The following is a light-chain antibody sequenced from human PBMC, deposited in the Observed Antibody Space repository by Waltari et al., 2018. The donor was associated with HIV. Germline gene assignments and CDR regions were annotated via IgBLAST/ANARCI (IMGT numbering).Light chain of an antibody. J-gene: IGLJ2*01. CDR1: SSNIVTNY. CDR3: AAWDDSLSAWL. Sequence: QSVLTQPPSASGTPGQRVTISCSGSSSNIVTNYVSWYKQFPGTAPELVVYHTNQRPLGVPDRFSGSKSGTSASLAISVLRSEDEADYYCAAWDDSLSAWLFGGGTRLNVL. CDR2: HTN. V-gene: IGLV1-47*01.